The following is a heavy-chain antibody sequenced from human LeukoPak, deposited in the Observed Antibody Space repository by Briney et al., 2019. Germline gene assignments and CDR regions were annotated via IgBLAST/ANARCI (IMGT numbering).Heavy chain of an antibody. Sequence: PGGSLRLSCAASGFTFSSYWMSWVRQAPGKGLEWVANIKQDGSEKYYVDSVKGRFTISRDNAKNSLYLQMNSLRAEDTAVYYCARDWIVGWSTSCYACYYYGMDVWGQGTTVTVSS. J-gene: IGHJ6*02. CDR1: GFTFSSYW. CDR3: ARDWIVGWSTSCYACYYYGMDV. V-gene: IGHV3-7*01. D-gene: IGHD2-2*01. CDR2: IKQDGSEK.